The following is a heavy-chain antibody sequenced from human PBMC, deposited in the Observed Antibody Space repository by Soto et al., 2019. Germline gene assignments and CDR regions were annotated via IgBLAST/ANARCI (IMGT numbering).Heavy chain of an antibody. D-gene: IGHD6-6*01. CDR1: GFTFSSYW. J-gene: IGHJ6*02. CDR2: IKQDGSEK. CDR3: ARDAAIAARRRYYYGMDV. Sequence: GRSMSLSCAASGFTFSSYWMSWVRQAPGKGLEWVANIKQDGSEKYYVDSVKGRFTISRDNAKNSLYLQMNSLRAEDTAVYYCARDAAIAARRRYYYGMDVWGQGTTVTVSS. V-gene: IGHV3-7*01.